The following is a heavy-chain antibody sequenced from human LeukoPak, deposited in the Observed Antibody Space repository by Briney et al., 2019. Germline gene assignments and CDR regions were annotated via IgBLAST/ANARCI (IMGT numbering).Heavy chain of an antibody. CDR2: IYYSGST. CDR1: GGSISSGGYY. V-gene: IGHV4-31*03. Sequence: SETLSLTCTVSGGSISSGGYYWSWIRQHPGKGLEWIGYIYYSGSTYYNPSLKSRVTISVDTSKNQFSLKLSSVTAADTAVYYCARRGGGSPRAFDIWGQGTMVTVSS. J-gene: IGHJ3*02. D-gene: IGHD3-16*01. CDR3: ARRGGGSPRAFDI.